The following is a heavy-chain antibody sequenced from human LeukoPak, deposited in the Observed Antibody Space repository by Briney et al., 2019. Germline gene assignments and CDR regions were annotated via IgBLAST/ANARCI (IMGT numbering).Heavy chain of an antibody. Sequence: VASVKVSCKASGYTFTSYAMNWVRQAPGQGLEWMGWINTNTGNPTYAQGFTGWFVFSLDTSVSTAYLQISSLKAEDTAVYYCARVEFSVASDYWGQGTLVTVSS. CDR2: INTNTGNP. CDR1: GYTFTSYA. D-gene: IGHD5-12*01. V-gene: IGHV7-4-1*02. CDR3: ARVEFSVASDY. J-gene: IGHJ4*02.